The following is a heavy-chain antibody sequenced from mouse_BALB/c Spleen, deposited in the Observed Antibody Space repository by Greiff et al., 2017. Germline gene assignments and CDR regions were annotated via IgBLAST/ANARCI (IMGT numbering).Heavy chain of an antibody. Sequence: EVQLQQSGPGLVKPSQSLSLTCTVTGYSITSDYAWNWIRQFPGNKLEWMGYISYSGSTSYNPSLKSRISITRDTSKNQFFLQLNSVTTEDTATYYCARRYGSSCWYFDVWGAGTTVTVSS. V-gene: IGHV3-2*02. CDR3: ARRYGSSCWYFDV. CDR1: GYSITSDYA. CDR2: ISYSGST. J-gene: IGHJ1*01. D-gene: IGHD1-1*01.